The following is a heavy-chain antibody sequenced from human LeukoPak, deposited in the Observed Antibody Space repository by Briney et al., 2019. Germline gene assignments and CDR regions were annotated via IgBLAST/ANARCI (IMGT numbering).Heavy chain of an antibody. CDR2: IYYSGST. Sequence: SETLSLTCTVSGGSISSYYWSWIRQPPAKGLEWIGYIYYSGSTKYNPSLKSRVTISVDTSKNQFSLKLSSVTAADTAVYYCARHLPKWGWDYWGQGTLVTVSS. J-gene: IGHJ4*02. D-gene: IGHD1-26*01. CDR3: ARHLPKWGWDY. V-gene: IGHV4-59*08. CDR1: GGSISSYY.